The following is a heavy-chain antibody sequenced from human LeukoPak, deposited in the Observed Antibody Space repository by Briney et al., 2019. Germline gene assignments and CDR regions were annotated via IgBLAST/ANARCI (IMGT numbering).Heavy chain of an antibody. CDR1: GYSISSSHY. V-gene: IGHV4-38-2*01. Sequence: SETLSLTCAVSGYSISSSHYWGWIRQPPGKGLEWIGSIYHSGSTYYNPSLQSRITISVDTSENQFSLKLSSVTAADTAVYHCVKQAGGYGSGSEDLWGRGTLVTVSS. CDR2: IYHSGST. D-gene: IGHD3-10*01. CDR3: VKQAGGYGSGSEDL. J-gene: IGHJ2*01.